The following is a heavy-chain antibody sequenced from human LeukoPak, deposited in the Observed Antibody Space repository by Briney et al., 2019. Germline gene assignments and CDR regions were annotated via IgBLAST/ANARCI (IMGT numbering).Heavy chain of an antibody. Sequence: SETLSLTCTVSGGSISDYYWTWIRQSPGTGLEWIGYMDYSGSTNYNPSLKSRVTMSVDTSKNQFSLKLSSVTAADTAVYYCARERTSCGFDIWGQGTMVTVSS. V-gene: IGHV4-59*12. D-gene: IGHD2-2*01. CDR2: MDYSGST. CDR1: GGSISDYY. CDR3: ARERTSCGFDI. J-gene: IGHJ3*02.